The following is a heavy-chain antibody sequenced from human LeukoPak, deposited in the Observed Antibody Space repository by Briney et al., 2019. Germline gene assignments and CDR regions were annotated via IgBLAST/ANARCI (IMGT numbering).Heavy chain of an antibody. CDR1: GLTFSGSA. D-gene: IGHD4-23*01. V-gene: IGHV3-73*01. CDR3: TRRYGRNSWWFDP. Sequence: GGSPRLSCAASGLTFSGSAIHWVRLASGKGLEWVARIRSKPNNYATAYAASVKGRFTISRDDSKNTAYLEMNNLKSEDTAVYYCTRRYGRNSWWFDPWGQGTLVTVSS. CDR2: IRSKPNNYAT. J-gene: IGHJ5*02.